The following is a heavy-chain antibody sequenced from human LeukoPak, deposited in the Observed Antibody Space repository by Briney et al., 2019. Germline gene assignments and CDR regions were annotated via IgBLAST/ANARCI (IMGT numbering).Heavy chain of an antibody. J-gene: IGHJ4*02. V-gene: IGHV4-61*02. CDR1: GDSISSGNYY. CDR2: ISTSGST. D-gene: IGHD4-17*01. Sequence: PSETLSLTCTVSGDSISSGNYYWSWIRQPAGKGLEWIGRISTSGSTNYNPSLKSRVTISLDTSKNQFSLMLNSVTAADTAVYYCARAKPTVTSTGYYFDYWGQGALVTVSS. CDR3: ARAKPTVTSTGYYFDY.